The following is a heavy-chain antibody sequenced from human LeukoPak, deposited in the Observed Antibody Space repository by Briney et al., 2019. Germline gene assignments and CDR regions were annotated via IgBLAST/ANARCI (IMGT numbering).Heavy chain of an antibody. CDR1: GFTFSNYA. J-gene: IGHJ4*02. CDR3: AREVIAAAGTVDY. D-gene: IGHD6-13*01. V-gene: IGHV3-23*01. Sequence: GGSLRLPCTASGFTFSNYAMSWVRQAPGKGLEWVSGISGSGSTTYYTDSVKGRFTISRDNSKNTLYLQMNSLRAEDTAVYYCAREVIAAAGTVDYWGQGTLVTVSS. CDR2: ISGSGSTT.